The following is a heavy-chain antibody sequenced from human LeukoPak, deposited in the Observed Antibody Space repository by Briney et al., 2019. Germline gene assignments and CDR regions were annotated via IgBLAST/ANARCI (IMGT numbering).Heavy chain of an antibody. CDR1: GFTFSSYT. CDR3: AKRAGSSSSRYFEY. J-gene: IGHJ4*02. Sequence: GGSLRLSCAASGFTFSSYTMSWVRKAPVKGLDWVSSISGSGGNTYNADSVKGRFTISRDNSKNTLFLQMNSLRAEDTAIYYCAKRAGSSSSRYFEYWGQGTLVTVSS. CDR2: ISGSGGNT. D-gene: IGHD6-6*01. V-gene: IGHV3-23*01.